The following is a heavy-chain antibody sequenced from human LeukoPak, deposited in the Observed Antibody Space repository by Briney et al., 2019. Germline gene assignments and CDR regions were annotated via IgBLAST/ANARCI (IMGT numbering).Heavy chain of an antibody. Sequence: SETLSLTCTVSGGSISSNSYYWDWIRQPPGKGLEWIGSIYYSGSTYYNPSLKSRVTISVDTSKNQFSLKLSSVTAADTAVYYCARDIESASSGYPPDAFDIWGQGTMVTVSS. V-gene: IGHV4-39*02. D-gene: IGHD3-22*01. CDR3: ARDIESASSGYPPDAFDI. CDR1: GGSISSNSYY. J-gene: IGHJ3*02. CDR2: IYYSGST.